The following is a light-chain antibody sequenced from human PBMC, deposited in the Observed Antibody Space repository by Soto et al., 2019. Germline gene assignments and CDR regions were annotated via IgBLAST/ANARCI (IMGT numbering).Light chain of an antibody. CDR3: QTWGSGSWV. Sequence: QSVLTQSPSASASLGASVKLTCTLSSGHSSHAIAWHQLQPEKGPRYLMKLNNDGSHSKGDGIPDRFTGSSSGAERYLTISSLQSEDEADSYCQTWGSGSWVFGGGTKLTVL. CDR1: SGHSSHA. V-gene: IGLV4-69*01. CDR2: LNNDGSH. J-gene: IGLJ3*02.